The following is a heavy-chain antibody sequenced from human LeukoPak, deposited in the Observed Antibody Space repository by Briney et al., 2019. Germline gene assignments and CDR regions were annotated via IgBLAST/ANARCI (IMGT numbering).Heavy chain of an antibody. CDR2: ISADGGST. J-gene: IGHJ4*02. Sequence: GGSLSLSCVDSGLNFDDYAMHWVRQAPGKGLEWVSLISADGGSTFSADSVKGRFSISRDHSKNSLYLQINSLRSEDPAMYYCAKESGKFDYWGQGTLVAVSS. CDR3: AKESGKFDY. V-gene: IGHV3-43*02. CDR1: GLNFDDYA.